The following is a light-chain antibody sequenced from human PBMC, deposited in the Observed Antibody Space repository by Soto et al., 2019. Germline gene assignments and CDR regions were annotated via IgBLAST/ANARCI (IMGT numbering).Light chain of an antibody. V-gene: IGLV2-11*01. CDR1: NSDVAGYNY. Sequence: QSALTQPRSVSGSPGQSVTISCTGTNSDVAGYNYVSWYQQHPGKAPKLMIYDVGNRPSGVPDRFSGSKSGNTASLTISGLQAEDEADYYCCSYAGSYTLVFGGGTKVTVL. J-gene: IGLJ3*02. CDR3: CSYAGSYTLV. CDR2: DVG.